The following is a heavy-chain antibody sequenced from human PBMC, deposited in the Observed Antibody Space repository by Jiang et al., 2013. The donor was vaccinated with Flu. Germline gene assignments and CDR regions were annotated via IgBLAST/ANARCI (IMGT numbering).Heavy chain of an antibody. D-gene: IGHD2-21*01. V-gene: IGHV3-48*03. Sequence: VQLLESGGGLVQPGGSLRLSCAASGFTFSSYEMNWVRQAPGKGLEWVSYISSSGSTIYYADSVKGRFTISRDNAKNSLYLQMNSLRAEDTAVYYCAREGSILWWWVDYWGQGTLVTVSS. CDR1: GFTFSSYE. J-gene: IGHJ4*02. CDR2: ISSSGSTI. CDR3: AREGSILWWWVDY.